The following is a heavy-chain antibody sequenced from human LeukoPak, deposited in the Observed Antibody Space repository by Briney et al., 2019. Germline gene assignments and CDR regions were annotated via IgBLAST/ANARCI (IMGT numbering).Heavy chain of an antibody. D-gene: IGHD3-3*01. J-gene: IGHJ5*02. CDR1: GFTFSSYS. CDR3: ARVRFLGNWFDP. V-gene: IGHV3-21*01. Sequence: GGSLRLSCAASGFTFSSYSMNWVRQAPGKGLEWVSSISSSSSYIYYADSVKGRFTISRDNAKNTLYLQMNSLRAEDTAVYYCARVRFLGNWFDPWGQGTLVTVSS. CDR2: ISSSSSYI.